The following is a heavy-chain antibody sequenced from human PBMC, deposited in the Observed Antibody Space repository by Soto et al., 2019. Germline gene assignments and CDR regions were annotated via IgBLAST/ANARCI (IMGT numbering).Heavy chain of an antibody. CDR1: GGTFSSYT. J-gene: IGHJ4*02. Sequence: QVQLVQSGAEVKKPGSSVKVSCKASGGTFSSYTISWVRQAPGQGLEWMGRIIPILGIANYAQKFQGRVTITADKSTSTAYMELSSLRSEDTAVYYCARGYCSGGSCYRNDYWGQRTLVTVSS. V-gene: IGHV1-69*02. D-gene: IGHD2-15*01. CDR2: IIPILGIA. CDR3: ARGYCSGGSCYRNDY.